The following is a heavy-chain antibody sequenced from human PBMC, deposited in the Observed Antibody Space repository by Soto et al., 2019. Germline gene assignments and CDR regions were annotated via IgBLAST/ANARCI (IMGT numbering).Heavy chain of an antibody. V-gene: IGHV4-34*01. CDR2: INHSGST. Sequence: SETLSLTCAVYGGSFSGYYWSWIRQPPGKGLEWIGEINHSGSTNYNPSLKSRVTISVDTSKNQFSLKLSSVTAADTAVYYCARMTRSLEPLDYWGQGTLVTGSS. CDR3: ARMTRSLEPLDY. CDR1: GGSFSGYY. D-gene: IGHD3-3*01. J-gene: IGHJ4*02.